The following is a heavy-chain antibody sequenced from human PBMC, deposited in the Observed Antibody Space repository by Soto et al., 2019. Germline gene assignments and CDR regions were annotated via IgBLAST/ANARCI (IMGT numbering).Heavy chain of an antibody. D-gene: IGHD3-10*01. Sequence: EVQLLESGGGLVQPGGSLRLSCAASGFTFSSYAMSWVRQAPGKGLEWVSAISGSGGSTYYADSVKGRFTISRDDSKNTLYLQMNSLRAEDTAVYYCAKKLGADTMVRGDLDYWGQGTLVTVSS. V-gene: IGHV3-23*01. CDR2: ISGSGGST. J-gene: IGHJ4*02. CDR3: AKKLGADTMVRGDLDY. CDR1: GFTFSSYA.